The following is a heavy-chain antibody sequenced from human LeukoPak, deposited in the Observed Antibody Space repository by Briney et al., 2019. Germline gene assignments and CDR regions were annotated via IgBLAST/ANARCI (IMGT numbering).Heavy chain of an antibody. CDR3: ARHPLYCSSTSCYDY. CDR1: GYSFTSYW. Sequence: GESLKISCKGSGYSFTSYWIGWVRQMPGKGLEWMGIIYPGDSDTRYSPSFQGQVTISADKSISTAYLQWSSLKASDTATYYCARHPLYCSSTSCYDYWGQGTLVTVSS. CDR2: IYPGDSDT. V-gene: IGHV5-51*01. D-gene: IGHD2-2*01. J-gene: IGHJ4*02.